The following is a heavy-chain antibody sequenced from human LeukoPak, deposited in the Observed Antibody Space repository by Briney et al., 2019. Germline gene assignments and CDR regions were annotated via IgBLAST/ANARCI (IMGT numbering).Heavy chain of an antibody. D-gene: IGHD6-19*01. CDR1: GGSFSGYY. Sequence: SETLSLTCAVYGGSFSGYYWSWIRQPPGKGLEWIGEINHSGSTNYNPSLKSRVTISVDTSKNQFSLKLSSVTAEDTAVYYCAKVPPIAVAGIFDYWGQGTLVTVSS. CDR2: INHSGST. J-gene: IGHJ4*02. CDR3: AKVPPIAVAGIFDY. V-gene: IGHV4-34*01.